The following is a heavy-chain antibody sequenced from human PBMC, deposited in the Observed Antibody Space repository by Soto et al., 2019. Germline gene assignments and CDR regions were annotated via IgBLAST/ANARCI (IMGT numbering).Heavy chain of an antibody. CDR3: TRDYGDYQGNYYYGMDG. Sequence: ASVKVSSKASGYTFTSYDINWVRQAPGQGLEWMGMINPNSGNTSYAQKFQGRVTMTRDTSISTVYMELSSLRSEDTAVYYCTRDYGDYQGNYYYGMDGWGQGTTVTVSS. J-gene: IGHJ6*02. CDR1: GYTFTSYD. CDR2: INPNSGNT. D-gene: IGHD4-17*01. V-gene: IGHV1-8*01.